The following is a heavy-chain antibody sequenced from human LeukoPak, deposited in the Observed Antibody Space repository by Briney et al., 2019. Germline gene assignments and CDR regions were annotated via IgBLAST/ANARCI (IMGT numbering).Heavy chain of an antibody. Sequence: ASVKVSCKASGYTFTGYYMHWVRQAPGQGLEWMGRINPNSGGTNYAQKFQGRVTMTRDTSISTAYMELSRLRSDDTAVYYCARGACTNGVCREYYFDYWGQGTLVTVSS. CDR2: INPNSGGT. CDR3: ARGACTNGVCREYYFDY. CDR1: GYTFTGYY. D-gene: IGHD2-8*01. V-gene: IGHV1-2*06. J-gene: IGHJ4*02.